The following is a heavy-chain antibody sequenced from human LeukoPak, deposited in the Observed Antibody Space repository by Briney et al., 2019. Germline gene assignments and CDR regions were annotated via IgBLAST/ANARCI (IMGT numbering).Heavy chain of an antibody. D-gene: IGHD3-22*01. Sequence: PGGSLRLSCAASGFTFSSYSMNWFRQAPGKGLEWVSSISSSSSYIYYADSVKGRFTISRDNAKNPLYLQMNSLRAEDTAVYYCARQIAPEYYYDSSGYPDYWGQGTLVTVSS. CDR3: ARQIAPEYYYDSSGYPDY. V-gene: IGHV3-21*01. J-gene: IGHJ4*02. CDR2: ISSSSSYI. CDR1: GFTFSSYS.